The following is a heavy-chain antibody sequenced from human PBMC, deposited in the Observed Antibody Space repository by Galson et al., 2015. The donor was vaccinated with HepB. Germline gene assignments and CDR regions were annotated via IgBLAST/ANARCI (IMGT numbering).Heavy chain of an antibody. V-gene: IGHV3-23*01. CDR1: GFTFSSYA. J-gene: IGHJ6*02. Sequence: SLRLSCAASGFTFSSYAMSWVRQAPGRGLEWVSAISGSGCSTYYADSVKGRFTISRDNSKNTLYLQMNSLRAEDTAVYYRANSIAAAGPPILWYYYGMDVWGQGTTVTVSS. D-gene: IGHD6-13*01. CDR2: ISGSGCST. CDR3: ANSIAAAGPPILWYYYGMDV.